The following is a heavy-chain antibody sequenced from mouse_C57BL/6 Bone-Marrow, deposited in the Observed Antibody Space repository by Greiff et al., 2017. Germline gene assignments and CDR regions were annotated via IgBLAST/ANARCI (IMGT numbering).Heavy chain of an antibody. D-gene: IGHD5-5*01. CDR1: GYAFSSSW. CDR3: ARPYLHY. J-gene: IGHJ2*01. V-gene: IGHV1-82*01. Sequence: VQLQQSGPELVKPGASVKISCKASGYAFSSSWMNWVKQRPGKGLEWIGRIYPGDGGTNYNGKFKGKATLTADKSSSTAYMQLSSLTSEDSAVYFCARPYLHYWGQGTTLTVSS. CDR2: IYPGDGGT.